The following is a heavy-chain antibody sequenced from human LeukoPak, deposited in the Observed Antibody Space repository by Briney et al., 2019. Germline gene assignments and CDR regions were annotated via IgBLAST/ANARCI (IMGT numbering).Heavy chain of an antibody. Sequence: SPSETLSLTCAVSGGSISSSNWWSWVRQPPGKGLEWIGEIYHSGSTNYNPSLKSRVTISVDKSKNQFSLKLSSVTAADTAVYYCARDGRVGENWFDPWGQGTLVTVSS. CDR2: IYHSGST. CDR1: GGSISSSNW. V-gene: IGHV4-4*02. J-gene: IGHJ5*02. D-gene: IGHD1-26*01. CDR3: ARDGRVGENWFDP.